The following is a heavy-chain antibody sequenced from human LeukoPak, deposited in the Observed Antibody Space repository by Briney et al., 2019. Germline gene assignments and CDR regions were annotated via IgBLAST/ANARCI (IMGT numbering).Heavy chain of an antibody. CDR1: GGSISTYY. CDR2: IYYSGST. D-gene: IGHD1-26*01. CDR3: ARDPSGSYYLSGAFDI. V-gene: IGHV4-59*01. Sequence: KPSETVSLTCTVSGGSISTYYWSWIRQPPGKGLEWIGYIYYSGSTNYNPSLKSRVTISVDTSKNQFSLKLSSVTAADTAVYYCARDPSGSYYLSGAFDIWGQGTMVTVSS. J-gene: IGHJ3*02.